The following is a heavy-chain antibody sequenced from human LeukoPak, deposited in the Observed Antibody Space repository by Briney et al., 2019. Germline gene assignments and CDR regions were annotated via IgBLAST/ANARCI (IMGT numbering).Heavy chain of an antibody. CDR1: GGSISSSSYY. V-gene: IGHV4-39*07. CDR3: ARDSHRFGSSDY. J-gene: IGHJ4*02. CDR2: IYYSGST. Sequence: SETLSLTCTVSGGSISSSSYYWGWIRQPPGKGLEWIGNIYYSGSTYYNPSLKSRVTISVDTSRNQFSLKLSSVTAADTAVYYCARDSHRFGSSDYWGQGTLVTVSS. D-gene: IGHD3-10*01.